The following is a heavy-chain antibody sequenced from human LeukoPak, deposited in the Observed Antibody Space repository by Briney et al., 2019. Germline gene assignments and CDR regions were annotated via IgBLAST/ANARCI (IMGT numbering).Heavy chain of an antibody. D-gene: IGHD6-13*01. CDR1: GGSISSSSYY. J-gene: IGHJ4*02. V-gene: IGHV4-39*01. CDR3: ARKTIAAAGRVVDY. Sequence: SETLSLTCTVSGGSISSSSYYWGWICQPPGKGLEWIGSIYYSGSTYYNPSLKSRVTISVDTSKNQFSLKLSSVTAADTAVYYCARKTIAAAGRVVDYWGQGTLVTVSS. CDR2: IYYSGST.